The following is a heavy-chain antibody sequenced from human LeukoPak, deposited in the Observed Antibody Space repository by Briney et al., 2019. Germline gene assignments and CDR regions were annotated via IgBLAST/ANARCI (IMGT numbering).Heavy chain of an antibody. Sequence: GGSLRLSCAASGFTFSSYWMSWVRQAPGKGLEWVANIKQDGKGKYYVDSVKGRFTISRDNAKNSLYLQMNNLRAEDTAVYYCARAGPSSSWHQFDYWGQGTLVTVSS. CDR1: GFTFSSYW. D-gene: IGHD6-13*01. CDR2: IKQDGKGK. V-gene: IGHV3-7*01. CDR3: ARAGPSSSWHQFDY. J-gene: IGHJ4*02.